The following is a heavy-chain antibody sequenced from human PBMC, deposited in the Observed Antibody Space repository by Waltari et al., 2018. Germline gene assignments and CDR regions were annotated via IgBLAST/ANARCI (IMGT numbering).Heavy chain of an antibody. CDR2: IYSGGYT. V-gene: IGHV3-66*02. CDR3: ARNPRYDSPD. Sequence: EVQLAESGGGLVQPGGSLRISCAASGFTVSNNYMSWVRQAPGKGLEWVSLIYSGGYTRYADSVKGRFTISRDNSKNTLYLQINSLRVEDTAVYYCARNPRYDSPDWGQGTLVTVSS. J-gene: IGHJ4*02. CDR1: GFTVSNNY. D-gene: IGHD3-22*01.